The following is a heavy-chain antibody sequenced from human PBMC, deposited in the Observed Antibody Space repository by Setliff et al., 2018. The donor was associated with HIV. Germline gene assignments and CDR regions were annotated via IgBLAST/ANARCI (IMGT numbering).Heavy chain of an antibody. CDR2: MHTSGST. CDR3: ARTRGYTYGYIDY. D-gene: IGHD5-18*01. CDR1: GGSISFGCYY. J-gene: IGHJ4*02. Sequence: PSETLSLTCTVSGGSISFGCYYWSWIRQPAGKGLEWIGRMHTSGSTSYSPSLKSRVTISIDTSKNQFSLELSSVTAADTAIYYCARTRGYTYGYIDYWGQGTLVTVSS. V-gene: IGHV4-61*02.